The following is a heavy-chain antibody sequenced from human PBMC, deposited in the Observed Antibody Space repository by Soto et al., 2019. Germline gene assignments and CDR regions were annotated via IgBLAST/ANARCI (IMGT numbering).Heavy chain of an antibody. CDR2: INPNSGGT. V-gene: IGHV1-2*02. Sequence: ASVKVSCKASGYTFTGYYMHWVRQAPGQGLEWMGWINPNSGGTNYAQKFQGRVTMTRDTSISTAYMELSRLRSDDTAVYYCAGPKKVETQSGYSYGTHLYYYYGMDVWGQRTTVTVSS. CDR1: GYTFTGYY. J-gene: IGHJ6*02. CDR3: AGPKKVETQSGYSYGTHLYYYYGMDV. D-gene: IGHD5-18*01.